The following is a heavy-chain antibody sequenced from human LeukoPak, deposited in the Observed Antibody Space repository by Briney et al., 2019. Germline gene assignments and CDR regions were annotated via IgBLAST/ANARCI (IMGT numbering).Heavy chain of an antibody. Sequence: SETLSLTCTVSGGSISSGSYYWSWIRQPAGKGLEWIGRIYTSGSTNYNPSLKSRVTISVDTSKNQFSLKLSSVTAADTAVYYRASSTAMVTFDYWGQGTLVTVSS. V-gene: IGHV4-61*02. J-gene: IGHJ4*02. CDR3: ASSTAMVTFDY. D-gene: IGHD5-18*01. CDR1: GGSISSGSYY. CDR2: IYTSGST.